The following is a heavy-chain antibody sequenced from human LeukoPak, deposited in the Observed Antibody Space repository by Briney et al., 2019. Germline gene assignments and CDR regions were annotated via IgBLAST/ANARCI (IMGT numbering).Heavy chain of an antibody. V-gene: IGHV3-74*01. CDR3: AKPRNAVYYGAFDI. Sequence: GGSLRLSCAASGFTFSTYWMHWVRQAPGKGLVWVSRINPDGTTTSYADSVKGRFTISRNNAKDTVYLQMNSLRAEDTAVYYCAKPRNAVYYGAFDIWGQGTMVTVSS. CDR1: GFTFSTYW. J-gene: IGHJ3*02. D-gene: IGHD3-10*01. CDR2: INPDGTTT.